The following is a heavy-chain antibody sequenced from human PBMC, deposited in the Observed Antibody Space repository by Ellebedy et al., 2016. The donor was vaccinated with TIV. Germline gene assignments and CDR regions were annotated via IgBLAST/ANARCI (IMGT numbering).Heavy chain of an antibody. D-gene: IGHD6-6*01. Sequence: SVKVSCXASGYTFTSYGISWVRQAPGQGLEWMGWISAYNGNTNYAQKLQGRVTMTTDTSTSTAYMELRSLRSDDTAVYYCARDPGIAARGSRQYYYYYYGMDVWGQGTTVTVSS. CDR3: ARDPGIAARGSRQYYYYYYGMDV. CDR2: ISAYNGNT. V-gene: IGHV1-18*04. J-gene: IGHJ6*02. CDR1: GYTFTSYG.